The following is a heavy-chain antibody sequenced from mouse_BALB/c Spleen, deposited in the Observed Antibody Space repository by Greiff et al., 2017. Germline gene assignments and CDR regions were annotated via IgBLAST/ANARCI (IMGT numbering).Heavy chain of an antibody. V-gene: IGHV2-9*02. CDR3: ARDSFYGNYYFDY. D-gene: IGHD2-10*01. CDR2: IWAGGST. CDR1: GFSLTSYG. Sequence: VQGVESGPGLVAPSQSLSITCTVSGFSLTSYGVHWVRQPPGKGLEWLGVIWAGGSTNYNSALMSRLSISKDNSKSQVFLKMNSLQTDDTAMYYCARDSFYGNYYFDYWGQGTTLTVSS. J-gene: IGHJ2*01.